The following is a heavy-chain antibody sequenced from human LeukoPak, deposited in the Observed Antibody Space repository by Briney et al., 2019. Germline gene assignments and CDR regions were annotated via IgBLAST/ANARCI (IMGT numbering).Heavy chain of an antibody. V-gene: IGHV3-23*01. Sequence: GGSLRLSCAASGIYDMSWVRQAPGKGPEWVSSISDNDENTYYADSVKGRFTMSRDNSRNTLYLQMNNLRAEDTAVYYCAKRGYCSVASCSQTPYYFDYWGQGTLVTVSS. J-gene: IGHJ4*02. CDR3: AKRGYCSVASCSQTPYYFDY. D-gene: IGHD2-15*01. CDR2: ISDNDENT. CDR1: GIYD.